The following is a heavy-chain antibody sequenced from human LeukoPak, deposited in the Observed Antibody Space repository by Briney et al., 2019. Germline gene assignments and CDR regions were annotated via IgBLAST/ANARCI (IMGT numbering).Heavy chain of an antibody. J-gene: IGHJ6*03. CDR1: GFTFSTYG. CDR2: MSGSGDRT. CDR3: AREGLRSIAARRGTRDYMDV. V-gene: IGHV3-23*01. D-gene: IGHD6-6*01. Sequence: PGGSLRLSCAASGFTFSTYGMSWVRQAPGKGLEWVSAMSGSGDRTYYADSVKGRFTISRDNAKNSLYLQMNSLRAEDTAVYYCAREGLRSIAARRGTRDYMDVWGKGTTVIVSS.